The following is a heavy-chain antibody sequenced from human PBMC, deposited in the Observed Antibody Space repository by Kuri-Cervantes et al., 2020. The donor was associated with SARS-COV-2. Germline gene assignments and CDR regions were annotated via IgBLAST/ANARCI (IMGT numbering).Heavy chain of an antibody. J-gene: IGHJ4*02. Sequence: NVSFEASGHTLTNYWIGWVRQMPGKGLEWVGIIYPGDSDTRYSPSFRGQVTISADKSITTAYLQWSSLKASDTAIYYCASRGTTVPAGNYWGQGTLVTVSS. CDR1: GHTLTNYW. CDR2: IYPGDSDT. D-gene: IGHD4-17*01. V-gene: IGHV5-51*01. CDR3: ASRGTTVPAGNY.